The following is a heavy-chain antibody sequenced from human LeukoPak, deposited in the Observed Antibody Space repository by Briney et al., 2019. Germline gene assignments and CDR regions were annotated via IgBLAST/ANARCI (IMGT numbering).Heavy chain of an antibody. V-gene: IGHV3-15*01. D-gene: IGHD3-3*01. CDR2: IKSKTDGGTA. J-gene: IGHJ4*02. CDR3: ATALRGVGF. Sequence: GGSLRLSCTASGITFISAWMNWVRQAPGKGLEWVGRIKSKTDGGTAEHAAPVKGRFIISRDDSKNTLYLQMNSLNSDDTGVYYCATALRGVGFWGQGTLVIVSS. CDR1: GITFISAW.